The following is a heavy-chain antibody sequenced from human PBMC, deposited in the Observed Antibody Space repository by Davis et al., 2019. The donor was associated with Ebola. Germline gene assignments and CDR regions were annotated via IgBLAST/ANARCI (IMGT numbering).Heavy chain of an antibody. CDR3: ARLPSTHYYYGMDV. D-gene: IGHD4-11*01. CDR2: INPSDSNT. CDR1: GYSFTNNW. Sequence: GESLKISCKASGYSFTNNWITWVRQMPGKGLEWMGRINPSDSNTNYSPSFQGHVTISVDKSINTVYLQWSSLMASDTAMYYCARLPSTHYYYGMDVWGQGTTVTVSS. V-gene: IGHV5-10-1*01. J-gene: IGHJ6*02.